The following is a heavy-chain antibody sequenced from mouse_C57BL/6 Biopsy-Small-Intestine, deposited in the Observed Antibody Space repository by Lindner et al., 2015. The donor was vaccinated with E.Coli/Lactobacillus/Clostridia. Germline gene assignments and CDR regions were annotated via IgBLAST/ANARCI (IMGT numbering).Heavy chain of an antibody. Sequence: VQLQESGAELVRPGTSVKVSCKASGYAFTNYLIEWVKQRPGQGLEWIGVINPGSGGTNYNEKFKGKATLTADKSSSTAYMQLSSLTSEDSAVYFCARGGLYYYGSSTPFDYWGQGTTLTVSS. V-gene: IGHV1-54*01. CDR2: INPGSGGT. J-gene: IGHJ2*01. CDR3: ARGGLYYYGSSTPFDY. CDR1: GYAFTNYL. D-gene: IGHD1-1*01.